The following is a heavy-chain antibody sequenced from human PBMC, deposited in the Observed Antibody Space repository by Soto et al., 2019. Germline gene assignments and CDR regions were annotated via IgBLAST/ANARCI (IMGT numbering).Heavy chain of an antibody. D-gene: IGHD3-3*01. CDR2: IYYSGST. CDR1: GGSISSGAYY. Sequence: QVQLQESGPRLVKPSQTLSLTCTVSGGSISSGAYYWSWIRQHPGKGLEWIGYIYYSGSTSYNPSLKSRLSISVDTSKKQFSLRLNSVTAEDTAVYYCARDYDVLGWFDPWGQGTLVTVSS. J-gene: IGHJ5*02. CDR3: ARDYDVLGWFDP. V-gene: IGHV4-30-4*01.